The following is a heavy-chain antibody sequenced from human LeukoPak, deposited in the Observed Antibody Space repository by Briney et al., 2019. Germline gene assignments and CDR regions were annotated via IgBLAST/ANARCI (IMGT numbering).Heavy chain of an antibody. CDR1: GGSISSYY. CDR2: IYYSGST. Sequence: SETLSLTCTVSGGSISSYYWSWIRQPPGKELEWIGYIYYSGSTNYNPSLKSRVTISVDTSKNQFSLKLSSVTAADTAVYYCARHFVVVTATNDAFDIWGQGTMVTVSS. D-gene: IGHD2-21*02. CDR3: ARHFVVVTATNDAFDI. V-gene: IGHV4-59*01. J-gene: IGHJ3*02.